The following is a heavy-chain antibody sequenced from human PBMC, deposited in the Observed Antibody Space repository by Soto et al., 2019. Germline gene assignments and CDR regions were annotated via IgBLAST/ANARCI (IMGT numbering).Heavy chain of an antibody. CDR1: GGTFRSFG. J-gene: IGHJ6*02. Sequence: QMQLMQSGAEVKKPGSSVNVSCKASGGTFRSFGISWVRQAPGQGLEWMGTIIPLFGKTNYAQKFQDRVTITADDSTNTAYMELSSLKSEDTALYYCARARLSNGDPNVYFYYGLDVWGQGTTVTVSS. CDR2: IIPLFGKT. V-gene: IGHV1-69*18. D-gene: IGHD4-17*01. CDR3: ARARLSNGDPNVYFYYGLDV.